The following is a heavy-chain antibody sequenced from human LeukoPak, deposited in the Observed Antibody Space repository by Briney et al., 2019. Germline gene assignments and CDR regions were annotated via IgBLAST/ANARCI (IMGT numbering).Heavy chain of an antibody. D-gene: IGHD1-26*01. J-gene: IGHJ3*02. V-gene: IGHV4-61*08. CDR2: IYYSGST. CDR3: ARGAVWEIRAFDI. CDR1: GGSISSGGYS. Sequence: SETLSLTCAVSGGSISSGGYSWSWIRQPPGKGLEWIGYIYYSGSTNYNPSLKSRVTISVDTSKNQFSLKLSSVTAADTAVYYCARGAVWEIRAFDIWGQGTMVTVSS.